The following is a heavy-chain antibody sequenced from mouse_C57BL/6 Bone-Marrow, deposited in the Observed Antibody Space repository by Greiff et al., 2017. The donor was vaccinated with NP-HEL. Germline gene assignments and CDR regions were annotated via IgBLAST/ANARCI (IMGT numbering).Heavy chain of an antibody. CDR3: ARGYYGSSYFYYYAMDY. J-gene: IGHJ4*01. Sequence: VQLQQSVAELVRPGASVKLSCTASGFTIKNTYMHWVKQRPEQGLEWIGRIDPANGNTKYAPKFPGKATLTAATSTNTAYLQLSSLTSEDTAIYYGARGYYGSSYFYYYAMDYWGQGTSVTVSS. V-gene: IGHV14-3*01. CDR1: GFTIKNTY. CDR2: IDPANGNT. D-gene: IGHD1-1*01.